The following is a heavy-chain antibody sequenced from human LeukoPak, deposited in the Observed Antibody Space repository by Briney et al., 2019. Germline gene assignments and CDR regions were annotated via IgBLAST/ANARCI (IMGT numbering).Heavy chain of an antibody. J-gene: IGHJ4*02. CDR2: ISGSGGST. CDR3: AKECEQHYYKQ. Sequence: GGSLRLSCAASGFTFNSYAMSWVRQAPGKGPEWVSAISGSGGSTYYADSVKGRFTISRDNSKNTLYLQMNSLRAEDTAVYYCAKECEQHYYKQWGQGTLVTVSS. V-gene: IGHV3-23*01. D-gene: IGHD3-10*01. CDR1: GFTFNSYA.